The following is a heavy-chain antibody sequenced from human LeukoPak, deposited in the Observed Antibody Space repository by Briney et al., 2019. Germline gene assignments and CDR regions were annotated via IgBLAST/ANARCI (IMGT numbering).Heavy chain of an antibody. D-gene: IGHD5-12*01. CDR2: ISSSRSYI. Sequence: GGSLRLSCAASGFTFSSYSMNWVRQAPGKGLEWVSFISSSRSYIYYADSVKGRFTISRDNAKNSLYLQMNSLKTEDTAVYYCTTLSGYAVLYYYYYYMDVWGKGTTVTVSS. V-gene: IGHV3-21*03. CDR3: TTLSGYAVLYYYYYYMDV. CDR1: GFTFSSYS. J-gene: IGHJ6*03.